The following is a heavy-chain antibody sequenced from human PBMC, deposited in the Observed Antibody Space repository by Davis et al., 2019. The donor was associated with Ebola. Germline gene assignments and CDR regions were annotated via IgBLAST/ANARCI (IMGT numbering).Heavy chain of an antibody. Sequence: ASVKVSCKASGYTFTSYYMHWVRQAPGQGLEWMGIINPSGGSTSYAQKFQGRVTMTRDTSTSTVYMELSSLRSEDTAVYYCARGLLSSGYYVGRGLDYFDYWGQGTLVTVSS. CDR3: ARGLLSSGYYVGRGLDYFDY. CDR1: GYTFTSYY. V-gene: IGHV1-46*01. D-gene: IGHD3-22*01. J-gene: IGHJ4*02. CDR2: INPSGGST.